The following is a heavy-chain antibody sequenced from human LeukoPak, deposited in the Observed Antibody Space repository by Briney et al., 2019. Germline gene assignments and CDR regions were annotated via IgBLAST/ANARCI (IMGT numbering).Heavy chain of an antibody. CDR3: ARHGSWYNYFDP. CDR2: SSNSGVS. J-gene: IGHJ5*02. Sequence: SETLSLTCTVSDDSITSSYWSWIRQAPGTGLEWIGYSSNSGVSNYKPSLRGRVTMSVDTSKSQFSLMLSSVTAADTAVYYCARHGSWYNYFDPWGQGTLVIVSS. CDR1: DDSITSSY. V-gene: IGHV4-59*01. D-gene: IGHD3-10*01.